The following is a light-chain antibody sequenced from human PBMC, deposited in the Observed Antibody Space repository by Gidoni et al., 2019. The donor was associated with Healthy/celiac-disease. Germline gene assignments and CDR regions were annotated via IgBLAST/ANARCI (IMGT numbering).Light chain of an antibody. Sequence: QAVQTQPSPICASPGAEASLNCTLRSGINVGTYRIYWYQQKPGSPPKYLLRYKSDSYKQQGSGVPSRFSGSKDASANAGILLISGLQSEDEADYYCMIWHSSAVVFGGGTKLTVL. CDR2: YKSDSYK. CDR3: MIWHSSAVV. V-gene: IGLV5-45*02. J-gene: IGLJ2*01. CDR1: SGINVGTYR.